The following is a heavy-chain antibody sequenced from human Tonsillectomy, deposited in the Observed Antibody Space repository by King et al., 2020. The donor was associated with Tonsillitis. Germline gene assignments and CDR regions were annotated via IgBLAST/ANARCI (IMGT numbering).Heavy chain of an antibody. Sequence: QLVQSGAEVKKPGASVKVACKVSEDTLTELSIHWVRQAPGKGLEWMGGFDPTESEITYAQKFQDRVTMTEDASTDTAYMELSSLTSEDTAVYYCATPSPRLEVRNDFDSWGQGTLVTVSS. CDR1: EDTLTELS. V-gene: IGHV1-24*01. CDR2: FDPTESEI. J-gene: IGHJ4*02. D-gene: IGHD3-10*01. CDR3: ATPSPRLEVRNDFDS.